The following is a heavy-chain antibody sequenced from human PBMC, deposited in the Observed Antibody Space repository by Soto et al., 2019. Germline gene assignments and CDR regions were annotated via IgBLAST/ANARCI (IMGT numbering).Heavy chain of an antibody. Sequence: PGASLTLSRIASGFNFSNYGINCVRQAPGKGLEWLAVVSSDGYTKYYADSVKGRFTISRDTSKNTLYLQMDSLRPEDTAVYYCAKEIEVAGDLDYWGLGTLVTVSS. J-gene: IGHJ4*01. CDR2: VSSDGYTK. V-gene: IGHV3-30*18. CDR1: GFNFSNYG. CDR3: AKEIEVAGDLDY. D-gene: IGHD6-19*01.